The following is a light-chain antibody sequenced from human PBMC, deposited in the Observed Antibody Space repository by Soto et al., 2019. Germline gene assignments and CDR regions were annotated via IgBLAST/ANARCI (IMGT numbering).Light chain of an antibody. V-gene: IGLV7-46*01. J-gene: IGLJ3*02. CDR3: LLYYSGARV. CDR2: DTN. Sequence: QAVVTQESSLTVSPGGTVTLTCGSSTGAVTSAHYPYWFQQKPGQAPRTLIYDTNNKHSWTPARFSGSLLGGKAALTLSGAQSEDEAEYYCLLYYSGARVFGGGTKLTVL. CDR1: TGAVTSAHY.